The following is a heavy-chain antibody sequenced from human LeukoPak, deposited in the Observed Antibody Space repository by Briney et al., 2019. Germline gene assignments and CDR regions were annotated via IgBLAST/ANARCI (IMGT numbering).Heavy chain of an antibody. J-gene: IGHJ4*02. Sequence: SETLSLTCTVSGGSISSSSYYWAWIRPPPGKGLEWIGCIYYSGSTYYNPSLRSRVTTSVDTSKHQFSLQLTSLTGAGTAVQFCARHHISLRATIQGPFYNWGQRTLGSVSS. D-gene: IGHD2-21*01. CDR3: ARHHISLRATIQGPFYN. CDR2: IYYSGST. CDR1: GGSISSSSYY. V-gene: IGHV4-39*01.